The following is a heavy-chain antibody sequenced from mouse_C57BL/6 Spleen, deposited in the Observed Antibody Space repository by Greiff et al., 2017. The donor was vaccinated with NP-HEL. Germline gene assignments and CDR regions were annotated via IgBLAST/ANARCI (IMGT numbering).Heavy chain of an antibody. J-gene: IGHJ4*01. CDR3: ARPAQATPYAMDY. D-gene: IGHD3-2*02. CDR1: GYAFSSYW. CDR2: IYPGDGDT. Sequence: VQLQQSGAELVKPGASVKISCKASGYAFSSYWMNWVKQRPGKGLEWIGQIYPGDGDTNYNGKFKGKATLTADKSSSTAYMQLSSLTSEDSAVYFCARPAQATPYAMDYWGQGTSVTVSS. V-gene: IGHV1-80*01.